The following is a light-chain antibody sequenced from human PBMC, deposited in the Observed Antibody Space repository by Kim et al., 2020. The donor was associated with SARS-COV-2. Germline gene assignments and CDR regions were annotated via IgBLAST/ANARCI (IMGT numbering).Light chain of an antibody. V-gene: IGKV3-20*01. J-gene: IGKJ1*01. Sequence: SPEKRAPLCCTASQSVRSNYLAWYQKKPDQAPRLLIYTASNRATGIPDRFSGSGSGTDFTLSSTRLEPEDFAVYYCQQYGSSPRTFGQGTKVDIK. CDR1: QSVRSNY. CDR3: QQYGSSPRT. CDR2: TAS.